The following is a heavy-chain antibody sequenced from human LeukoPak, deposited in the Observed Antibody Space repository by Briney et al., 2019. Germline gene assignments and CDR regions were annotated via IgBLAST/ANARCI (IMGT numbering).Heavy chain of an antibody. CDR2: TVGIGPDT. CDR1: GFTFTNYA. CDR3: TKASAARCIGVFCYPFDH. J-gene: IGHJ4*02. Sequence: GGSLRLSCAASGFTFTNYAMTWVRQAPGKGLEWVAATVGIGPDTYHADSVKGRFTISRDNSKNILYLQMNSLRVEDTAVYYCTKASAARCIGVFCYPFDHWGQGTLVTVSS. D-gene: IGHD2-15*01. V-gene: IGHV3-23*01.